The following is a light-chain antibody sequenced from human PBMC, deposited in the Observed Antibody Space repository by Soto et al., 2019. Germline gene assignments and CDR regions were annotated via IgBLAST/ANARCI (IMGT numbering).Light chain of an antibody. J-gene: IGKJ1*01. CDR2: DAS. CDR3: QQYNDYSGM. V-gene: IGKV1-5*01. CDR1: QSISRW. Sequence: DIQMPQSPSTLSASLGDRFTITFRASQSISRWLAWHQQKPGKAPRLLIYDASNLQRGVPSRFSGSGSGTEFTLTITSLQPEDFATYYCQQYNDYSGMFGQGTKVDIK.